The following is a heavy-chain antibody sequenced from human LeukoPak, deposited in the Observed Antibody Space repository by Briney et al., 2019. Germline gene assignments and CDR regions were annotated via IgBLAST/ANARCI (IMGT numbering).Heavy chain of an antibody. J-gene: IGHJ4*02. V-gene: IGHV1-2*02. Sequence: ASVKVSCKASGYTFTGYYMHWVRQAPGQGPEWMGWINPNSGGTNYAQKFQGRVTMTRDTSISTAYMELSRLRSDDTAVYYCARDVRAFTMVRGVIGYWGQGTLVTVS. CDR1: GYTFTGYY. CDR2: INPNSGGT. CDR3: ARDVRAFTMVRGVIGY. D-gene: IGHD3-10*01.